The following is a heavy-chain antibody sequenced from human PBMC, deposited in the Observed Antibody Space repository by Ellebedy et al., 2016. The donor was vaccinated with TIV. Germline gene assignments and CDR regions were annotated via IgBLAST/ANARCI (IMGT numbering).Heavy chain of an antibody. CDR3: VRVRLSTVTTMNF. V-gene: IGHV1-2*02. CDR1: GFTFTGYY. Sequence: ASVKVSCKASGFTFTGYYMHWVRQAPGQGLEWVGWINPNSGATSYAPKFQGRVSLTRDTSITTAYMELSSLKSDDSAVYYCVRVRLSTVTTMNFWGQGTLVSVSA. J-gene: IGHJ4*02. D-gene: IGHD4-17*01. CDR2: INPNSGAT.